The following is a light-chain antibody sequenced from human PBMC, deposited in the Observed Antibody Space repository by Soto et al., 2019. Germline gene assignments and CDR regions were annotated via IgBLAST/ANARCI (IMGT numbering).Light chain of an antibody. J-gene: IGKJ4*01. CDR1: QSVGSN. V-gene: IGKV3-15*01. CDR3: QQYGDWPLT. Sequence: EIVLTQSPATLSVSPGERATLSCRASQSVGSNFAWYQQKPGQAPRLLIFASSTRATGVPARFSGSGSGTEFTLSISSLQSEDFEVYYCQQYGDWPLTFGGGAKGEIE. CDR2: ASS.